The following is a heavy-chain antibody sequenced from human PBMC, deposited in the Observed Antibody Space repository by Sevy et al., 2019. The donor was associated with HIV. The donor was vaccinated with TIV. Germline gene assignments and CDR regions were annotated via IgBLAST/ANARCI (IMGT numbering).Heavy chain of an antibody. V-gene: IGHV3-43*01. J-gene: IGHJ4*02. CDR3: AKEKGEGSGSYFDY. CDR1: GFTFDDYI. CDR2: ISWNGGST. Sequence: GGSLRLSCAASGFTFDDYIMHWVRQAPGKGLEWVSLISWNGGSTYYADSVKGRFTISRDNSKNSLYLQMNSLRTEDTALYYCAKEKGEGSGSYFDYWGQGTLVTVSS. D-gene: IGHD1-26*01.